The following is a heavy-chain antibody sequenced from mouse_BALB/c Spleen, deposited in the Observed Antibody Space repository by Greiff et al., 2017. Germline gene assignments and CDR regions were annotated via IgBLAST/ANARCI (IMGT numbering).Heavy chain of an antibody. CDR1: GFTFSSYG. CDR3: ARAPMIRAMDY. CDR2: INSNGGST. D-gene: IGHD2-4*01. J-gene: IGHJ4*01. V-gene: IGHV5-6-3*01. Sequence: EVQRVESGGGLVQPGGSLKLSCAASGFTFSSYGMSWVRQTPDKRLELVATINSNGGSTYYPDSVKGRFTISRDNAKNTLYLQMSSLKSEDTAMYYCARAPMIRAMDYWGQGTSVTVSS.